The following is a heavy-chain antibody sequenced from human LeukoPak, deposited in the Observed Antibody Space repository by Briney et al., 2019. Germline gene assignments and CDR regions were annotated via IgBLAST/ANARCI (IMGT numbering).Heavy chain of an antibody. D-gene: IGHD3-22*01. CDR3: ARDASGGYHT. J-gene: IGHJ4*02. V-gene: IGHV1-18*01. CDR1: GYTFTSYD. Sequence: ASVKVSCKASGYTFTSYDINWVRQATGQGLEWMGWISTYSDNANYAQNLQGRVTMTTDTSTTTAYMELRSLRSDDTAVYYCARDASGGYHTWGQGTLVTVSS. CDR2: ISTYSDNA.